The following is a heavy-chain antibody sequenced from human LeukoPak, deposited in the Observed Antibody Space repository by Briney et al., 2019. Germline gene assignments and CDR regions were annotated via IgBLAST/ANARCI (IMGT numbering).Heavy chain of an antibody. V-gene: IGHV3-53*01. J-gene: IGHJ4*02. D-gene: IGHD6-19*01. Sequence: GGSLRLSCAASGFTVSSNYMSWVRQAPGKGLEWVSVIYSGGSTYYADSVKGRFTLSRDNSKNTLYLQMNSLRAEDTAVYYCARTSILIRQWLVDYYFDYWGQGALVTVSS. CDR1: GFTVSSNY. CDR2: IYSGGST. CDR3: ARTSILIRQWLVDYYFDY.